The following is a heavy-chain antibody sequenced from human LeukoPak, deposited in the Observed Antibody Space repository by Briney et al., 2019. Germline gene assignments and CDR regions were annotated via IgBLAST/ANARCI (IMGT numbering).Heavy chain of an antibody. D-gene: IGHD2-21*01. V-gene: IGHV1-69*13. J-gene: IGHJ3*02. CDR2: IIPIFGTA. CDR1: GYTFTSYY. CDR3: AIVVIAYGGVYAFDI. Sequence: GASVKVSCKASGYTFTSYYMHWVRQAPGQGLEWMGGIIPIFGTANYAQKFQGRVTITADESTSTAYMELSSLRSEDTAVYYCAIVVIAYGGVYAFDIWGQGTMVTVSS.